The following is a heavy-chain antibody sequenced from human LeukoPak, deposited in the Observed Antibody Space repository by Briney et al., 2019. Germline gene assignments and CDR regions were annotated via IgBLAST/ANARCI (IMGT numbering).Heavy chain of an antibody. D-gene: IGHD2/OR15-2a*01. J-gene: IGHJ4*02. CDR3: ARGGFYYFDY. Sequence: PGGSLRLSCTVSGFTFSSDEMNWVHQAPGNGLEWVAYISTTGTTIYYADSVKGRFTISRDNAKNSLYLQMNNLRAEDTAVYYCARGGFYYFDYWGQGTLVTVSS. V-gene: IGHV3-48*03. CDR1: GFTFSSDE. CDR2: ISTTGTTI.